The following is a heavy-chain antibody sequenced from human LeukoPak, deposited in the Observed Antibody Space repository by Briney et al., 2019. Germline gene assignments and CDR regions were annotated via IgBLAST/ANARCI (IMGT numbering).Heavy chain of an antibody. J-gene: IGHJ4*02. CDR3: VRASGSDSSGYVEIDF. Sequence: GGHVTLSCAASGFNFSSHWMQWLAQPPGKGLVWVARLNRDGRHTPHATYMKGRFTSTRDNAKTTLDLQMNSLRAEDTCVYYCVRASGSDSSGYVEIDFWGQGTLVTVSS. D-gene: IGHD3-22*01. V-gene: IGHV3-74*03. CDR1: GFNFSSHW. CDR2: LNRDGRHT.